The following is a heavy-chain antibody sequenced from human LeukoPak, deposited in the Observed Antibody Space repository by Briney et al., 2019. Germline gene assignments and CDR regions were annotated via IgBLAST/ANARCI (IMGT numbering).Heavy chain of an antibody. J-gene: IGHJ6*02. CDR1: GFIFSNYA. V-gene: IGHV3-23*01. CDR2: ISGGGAA. Sequence: GGSLRLSCAASGFIFSNYAVYWVRQAPGEGLEWVSVISGGGAATYADSVKGRFTISRDNSRNTVYLQMDNLRDEDLAVYYCVRSTGYFDYGMDVWGQGTTVTVS. CDR3: VRSTGYFDYGMDV.